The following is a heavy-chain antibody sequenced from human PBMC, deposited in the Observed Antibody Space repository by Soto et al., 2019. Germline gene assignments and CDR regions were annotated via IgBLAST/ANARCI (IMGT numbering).Heavy chain of an antibody. CDR2: IYHSGST. V-gene: IGHV4-30-2*01. D-gene: IGHD2-15*01. J-gene: IGHJ4*02. CDR3: ASLYCSGGSCYLDY. Sequence: WSWIRQPPGKGLEWIGYIYHSGSTYYNPSLKSRVTISVDRSKNQFSLKLSSVTAADTAVYYCASLYCSGGSCYLDYWGQGTLVTVSS.